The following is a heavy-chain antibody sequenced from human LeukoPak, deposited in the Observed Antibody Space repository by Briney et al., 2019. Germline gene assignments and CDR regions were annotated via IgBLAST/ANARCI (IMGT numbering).Heavy chain of an antibody. J-gene: IGHJ4*02. CDR3: AKGDTSDPFEY. D-gene: IGHD3-22*01. CDR1: GFTFSNYG. V-gene: IGHV3-33*06. Sequence: PGGSLRLSCAASGFTFSNYGMHWVRQAPGKGLEWVAVIWYDGSNKYYADSVKGRSTISRDNSKNTLYLQMNSLRAEDTAVYYCAKGDTSDPFEYWGQGILVTVSS. CDR2: IWYDGSNK.